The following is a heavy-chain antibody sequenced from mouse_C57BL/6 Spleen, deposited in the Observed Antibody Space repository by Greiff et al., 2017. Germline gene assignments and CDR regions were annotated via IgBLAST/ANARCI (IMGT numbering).Heavy chain of an antibody. V-gene: IGHV5-17*01. Sequence: EVKLMESGGGLVKPGGSLKLSCAASGFTFSDYGMHWVRQAPEKGLEWVAYISSGSSTIYYADTVKGRFTISRDNAKNTLFLQMTSLRSEDTAMYYCARHGLHAMDYWGQGTSVTVSS. CDR2: ISSGSSTI. D-gene: IGHD1-1*02. CDR1: GFTFSDYG. CDR3: ARHGLHAMDY. J-gene: IGHJ4*01.